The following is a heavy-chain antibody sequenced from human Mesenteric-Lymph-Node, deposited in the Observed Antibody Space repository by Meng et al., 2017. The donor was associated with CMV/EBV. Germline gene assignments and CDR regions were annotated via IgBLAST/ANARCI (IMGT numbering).Heavy chain of an antibody. Sequence: RFGVSWARQAPGQGLEWMGGIIPIFGTANYAQKFQGKVTITTDESTSTAYMELSSLRSEDTAVYYCARNPSYCSSTSCYTEYYFDYWGQGTLVTVSS. CDR2: IIPIFGTA. CDR1: RFG. J-gene: IGHJ4*02. CDR3: ARNPSYCSSTSCYTEYYFDY. D-gene: IGHD2-2*02. V-gene: IGHV1-69*05.